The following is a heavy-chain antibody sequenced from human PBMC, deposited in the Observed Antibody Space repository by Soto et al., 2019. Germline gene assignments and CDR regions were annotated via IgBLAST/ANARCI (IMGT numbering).Heavy chain of an antibody. V-gene: IGHV3-43*01. CDR1: GFTFEDYT. CDR3: AKEIGRYGGLSAIDY. D-gene: IGHD1-26*01. CDR2: IYWDGGST. J-gene: IGHJ4*02. Sequence: EVQLVESGGVVVQPGGSRSLSCAASGFTFEDYTLHWVRQAPGKGLEWVSHIYWDGGSTYYADSVKGRFTISRDNSKNSMYLQMHSLRTEDTALYYCAKEIGRYGGLSAIDYWGQGTLVTVSS.